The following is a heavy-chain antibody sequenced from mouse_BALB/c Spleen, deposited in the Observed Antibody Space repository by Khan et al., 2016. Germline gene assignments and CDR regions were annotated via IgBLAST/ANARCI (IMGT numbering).Heavy chain of an antibody. CDR1: GYTFTSFW. CDR3: TRGTGYFDY. V-gene: IGHV1-69*02. D-gene: IGHD3-3*01. Sequence: QVQLQQSGAELVRPGASVKLSCKASGYTFTSFWINWVKQRPGQGLEWIGHIYPSDSYTDYNQKFKDRAILTVDKSSNTAYMQLNSPTSEDSAVYYCTRGTGYFDYWGQGTTLTVSS. J-gene: IGHJ2*01. CDR2: IYPSDSYT.